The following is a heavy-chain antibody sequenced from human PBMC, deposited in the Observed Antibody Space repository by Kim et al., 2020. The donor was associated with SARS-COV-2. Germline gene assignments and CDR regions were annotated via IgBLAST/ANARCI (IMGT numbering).Heavy chain of an antibody. Sequence: ASVKVSCKASGYTFTGYYMHWVRQAPGQGLEWMGWINPNSGGTNYAQKFQGRVTMTRDTSISTAYMELSRLRSDDTAVYYCARAEGLLWFGELLYPRYYMDVGGKGTTVTVSS. CDR1: GYTFTGYY. J-gene: IGHJ6*03. CDR3: ARAEGLLWFGELLYPRYYMDV. D-gene: IGHD3-10*01. V-gene: IGHV1-2*02. CDR2: INPNSGGT.